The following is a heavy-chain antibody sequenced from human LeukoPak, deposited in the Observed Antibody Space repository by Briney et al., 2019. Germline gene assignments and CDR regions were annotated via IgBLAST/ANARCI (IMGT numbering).Heavy chain of an antibody. Sequence: KPSETLSLTCAVYGWSFYDYYWNWIRQPPGKGLEWIGEINARGDTNYNPSLKSRVTISVDTSKKQFSLRLTSMIAADTALYYCARGQVPAARGYNWFDPWGQGTLVTVSS. V-gene: IGHV4-34*01. CDR2: INARGDT. CDR3: ARGQVPAARGYNWFDP. J-gene: IGHJ5*02. CDR1: GWSFYDYY. D-gene: IGHD2-2*01.